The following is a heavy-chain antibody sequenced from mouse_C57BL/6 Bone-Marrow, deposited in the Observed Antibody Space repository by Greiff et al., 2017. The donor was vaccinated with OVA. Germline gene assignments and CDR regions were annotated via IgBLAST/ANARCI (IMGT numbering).Heavy chain of an antibody. Sequence: VQLQQSGPGLVQPSQSLSITCTVSGFSLTSYGVHWVRQSPGKGLEWLGVIWRGGSTDYNAAFMSRLSITKDNSKSQVFFKMNSLQADDTAIYYCAKNEGTAQATFAYWGQGTLVTVSA. D-gene: IGHD3-2*02. CDR3: AKNEGTAQATFAY. J-gene: IGHJ3*01. V-gene: IGHV2-5*01. CDR1: GFSLTSYG. CDR2: IWRGGST.